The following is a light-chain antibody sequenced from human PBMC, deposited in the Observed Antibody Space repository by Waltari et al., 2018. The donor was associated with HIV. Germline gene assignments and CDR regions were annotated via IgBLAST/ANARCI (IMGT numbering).Light chain of an antibody. CDR1: LLSRQY. CDR2: RDT. Sequence: SYELTQPPSLSVSPGQTAGITCPGALLSRQYSYWYRQKPGQAPVMVMYRDTERPSGIPGRFSGSKSGTTVTLTIGGVQAEDEADYYCQSGDNSGPHVVFGGGTTLTVL. J-gene: IGLJ2*01. CDR3: QSGDNSGPHVV. V-gene: IGLV3-25*03.